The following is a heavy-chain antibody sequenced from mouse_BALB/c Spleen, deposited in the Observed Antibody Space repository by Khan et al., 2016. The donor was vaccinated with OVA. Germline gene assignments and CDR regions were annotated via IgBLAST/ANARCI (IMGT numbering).Heavy chain of an antibody. D-gene: IGHD1-1*01. J-gene: IGHJ2*01. CDR3: ARSLYYYGSSYDY. CDR1: GYTFTTYT. V-gene: IGHV1-4*01. CDR2: INPSSGYT. Sequence: QVQLKQSGTELTRPGASVKMSCKASGYTFTTYTMHWIKQRPGQGLEWIVYINPSSGYTNYNQRFKDKATLTADKSSSTAYMQLNSLTSEDSAVYYCARSLYYYGSSYDYWGLGTTLTVSS.